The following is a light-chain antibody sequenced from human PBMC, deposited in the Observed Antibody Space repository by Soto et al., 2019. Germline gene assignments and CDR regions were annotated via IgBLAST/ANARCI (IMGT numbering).Light chain of an antibody. CDR3: SSYAGSNNLGV. Sequence: QSALTQPPSASGSPGQSVTISCTGTSSDVGGYNFVSWYQQHPGKAPKLIIYEVSKRPSGVPDRFSGSKSGNTASLTVSGLQAEDEADYYRSSYAGSNNLGVFGGGTKLTV. CDR1: SSDVGGYNF. J-gene: IGLJ2*01. CDR2: EVS. V-gene: IGLV2-8*01.